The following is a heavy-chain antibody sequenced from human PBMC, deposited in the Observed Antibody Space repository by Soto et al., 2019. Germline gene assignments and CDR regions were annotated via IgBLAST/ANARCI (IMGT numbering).Heavy chain of an antibody. CDR2: IIHIFGPA. Sequence: QVQLVQSGAEVKKPGSSVKVSCKASGGTFSSYAISWVRQAPGQGLEWMGGIIHIFGPANYAQKFQGRVTSNADESPSIDDMELSSLGSEDTALYYGASERSTSWYGGYYWGQGTLVTVSS. CDR3: ASERSTSWYGGYY. J-gene: IGHJ4*02. CDR1: GGTFSSYA. V-gene: IGHV1-69*12. D-gene: IGHD6-13*01.